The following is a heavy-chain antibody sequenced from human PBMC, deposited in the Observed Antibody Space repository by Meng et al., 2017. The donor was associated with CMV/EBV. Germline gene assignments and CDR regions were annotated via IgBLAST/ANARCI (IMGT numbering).Heavy chain of an antibody. CDR1: SGSYY. J-gene: IGHJ4*02. V-gene: IGHV4-61*01. CDR2: IYYSGST. D-gene: IGHD3-3*01. CDR3: ARGNHDFWSGYYKSPDFDY. Sequence: SGSYYWSWIRQPPGKGLEWIGYIYYSGSTNYNPSLKSRVTISVDTSKNQFSLKLSSVTAADTAVYYCARGNHDFWSGYYKSPDFDYWGQGTLVTVSS.